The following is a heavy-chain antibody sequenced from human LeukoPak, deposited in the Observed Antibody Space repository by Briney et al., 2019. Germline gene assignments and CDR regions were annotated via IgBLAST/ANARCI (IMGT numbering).Heavy chain of an antibody. CDR3: ASGSGSYFPGY. CDR2: INIDGSST. Sequence: PGGSLRLSCAASGSTFSRNWMYWVRQAPGKGLVWVSRINIDGSSTSYADSVKGRFTISRDNAKNTLYLQMNSLRAEDTAVYYCASGSGSYFPGYWGQGTLVTVSS. J-gene: IGHJ4*02. CDR1: GSTFSRNW. D-gene: IGHD3-10*01. V-gene: IGHV3-74*01.